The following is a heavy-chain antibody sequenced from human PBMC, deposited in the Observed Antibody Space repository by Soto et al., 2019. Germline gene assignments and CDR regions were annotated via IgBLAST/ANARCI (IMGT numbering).Heavy chain of an antibody. CDR2: TYYRSKWYS. Sequence: PSQTLSLTCAISGDSVSSNNAAWNWIRQSPSRGLEWLGRTYYRSKWYSDYSLSVKSRITINPDTSKDQFSLQLNSVTPEDTALYYCARAEEYTRSSGMDVWGQGTTVTVS. CDR1: GDSVSSNNAA. D-gene: IGHD6-6*01. V-gene: IGHV6-1*01. J-gene: IGHJ6*02. CDR3: ARAEEYTRSSGMDV.